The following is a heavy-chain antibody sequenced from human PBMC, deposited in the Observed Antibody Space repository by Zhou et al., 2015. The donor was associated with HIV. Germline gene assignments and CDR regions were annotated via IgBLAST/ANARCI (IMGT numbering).Heavy chain of an antibody. J-gene: IGHJ5*02. CDR3: ARANHYDILTGYYKGNWFDP. CDR1: GDTFSNYA. Sequence: QVQLVQSGAEVKKPGSSVKVSCKASGDTFSNYAMSWVRQAPGQGLEWMGGIIPMFATANYAQKFQGRVTITADESTSTAYMELSSLRSEDTAVYYCARANHYDILTGYYKGNWFDPWGQGTLVTVSS. CDR2: IIPMFATA. V-gene: IGHV1-69*12. D-gene: IGHD3-9*01.